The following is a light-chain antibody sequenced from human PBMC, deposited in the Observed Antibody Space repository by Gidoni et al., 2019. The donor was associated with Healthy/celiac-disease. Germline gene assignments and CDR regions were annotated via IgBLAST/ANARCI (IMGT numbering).Light chain of an antibody. V-gene: IGKV2-28*01. CDR1: QSLLHSNGYNY. CDR2: LGS. CDR3: MQALQTQYT. J-gene: IGKJ2*01. Sequence: DIVMTQSPISLPVTPGEPASISCRSSQSLLHSNGYNYLDWYLQKPGQSPQLLIYLGSNRASGVPDRFSGSGSGTDFTLKISRVEAEDVGVYYCMQALQTQYTFGQGTKLEIK.